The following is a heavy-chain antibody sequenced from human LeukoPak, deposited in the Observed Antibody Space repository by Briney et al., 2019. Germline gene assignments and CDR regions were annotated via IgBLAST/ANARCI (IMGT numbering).Heavy chain of an antibody. J-gene: IGHJ4*02. CDR2: IYYSGST. D-gene: IGHD3-22*01. CDR3: ARGGYYYDSSGYYYGFFDY. V-gene: IGHV4-59*01. CDR1: GGSISSYY. Sequence: PSETLSLTCTVSGGSISSYYWSWIRQPPGKGLEWIGYIYYSGSTNYNPSLKSRVTISVDTSKNQFSLKLSSVTAADTPVYYCARGGYYYDSSGYYYGFFDYWGQGTLVTVSS.